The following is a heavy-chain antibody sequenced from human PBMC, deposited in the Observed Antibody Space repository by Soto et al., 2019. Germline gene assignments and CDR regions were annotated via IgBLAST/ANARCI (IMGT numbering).Heavy chain of an antibody. J-gene: IGHJ4*02. Sequence: QVQLVQSGAAVTKPGSSVTVSCTASGDTFSRSTLSWVRQAPGQRLEWMGRIIPMLGMSNSALKFQGRLTISADTSTNKVYMHLKSLRSADTAVYYCATSYGSGSAHFDSLGQGTLVTVSS. CDR1: GDTFSRST. CDR3: ATSYGSGSAHFDS. D-gene: IGHD3-10*01. V-gene: IGHV1-69*02. CDR2: IIPMLGMS.